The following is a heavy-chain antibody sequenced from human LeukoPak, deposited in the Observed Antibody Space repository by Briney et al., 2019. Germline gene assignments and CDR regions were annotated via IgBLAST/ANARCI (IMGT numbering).Heavy chain of an antibody. D-gene: IGHD5-18*01. J-gene: IGHJ5*02. V-gene: IGHV4-39*07. CDR3: ARAPRGYTYERGQNWFDP. CDR1: GGSISSSSFYY. CDR2: LYYSGTT. Sequence: SETLSLTCTVSGGSISSSSFYYWGWIRQPPGKGLEWIGTLYYSGTTYYNPSLKSRVTISVDTSKNQFSLKLSSVTAADTVVYYCARAPRGYTYERGQNWFDPWGQGTLVTVSS.